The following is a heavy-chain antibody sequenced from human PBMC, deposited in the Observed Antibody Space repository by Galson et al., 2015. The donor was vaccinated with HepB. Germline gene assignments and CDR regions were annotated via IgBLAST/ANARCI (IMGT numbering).Heavy chain of an antibody. D-gene: IGHD3-10*01. CDR1: GFTFSSYG. CDR2: ISYDGSNK. V-gene: IGHV3-30*18. Sequence: SLRLSCAASGFTFSSYGMHWVRQAPGKGLEWVAVISYDGSNKYYADSVKGRFTISRDNSKNTLYLQMNSLRAEDTAVYYCAKDLLGSGSAFDYWGQGTLVTVSS. CDR3: AKDLLGSGSAFDY. J-gene: IGHJ4*02.